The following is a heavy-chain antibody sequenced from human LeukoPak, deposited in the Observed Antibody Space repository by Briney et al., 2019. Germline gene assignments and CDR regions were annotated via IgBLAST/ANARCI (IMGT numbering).Heavy chain of an antibody. D-gene: IGHD6-19*01. V-gene: IGHV3-21*04. Sequence: GGSLRLSCAASGFNFGAYTINWVRQAPGKGLEWVSSIFSRSESILYADSVKGRFTISRDNAKNLLYMQMDSLRVEDRAVYYCAKWLAVAAKDYWGQGTLVTVSS. CDR1: GFNFGAYT. J-gene: IGHJ4*02. CDR2: IFSRSESI. CDR3: AKWLAVAAKDY.